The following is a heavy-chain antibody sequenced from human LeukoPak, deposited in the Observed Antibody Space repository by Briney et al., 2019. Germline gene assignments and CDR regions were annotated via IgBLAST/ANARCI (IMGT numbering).Heavy chain of an antibody. CDR1: GYTFTSYD. CDR3: ARGGAIKFTWIQLWAPGDY. J-gene: IGHJ4*02. CDR2: MNPNSGNT. V-gene: IGHV1-8*01. D-gene: IGHD5-18*01. Sequence: ASVKVSCKASGYTFTSYDINWVRQATGQGLEWMGWMNPNSGNTGYAQKFQGRVTMTRNTSISTAYMELSSLRSEDTAVYYCARGGAIKFTWIQLWAPGDYWGQGTLVTVSS.